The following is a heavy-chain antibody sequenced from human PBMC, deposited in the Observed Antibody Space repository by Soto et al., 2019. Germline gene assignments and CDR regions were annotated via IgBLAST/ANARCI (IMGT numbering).Heavy chain of an antibody. J-gene: IGHJ4*02. CDR1: GFTFTSSA. CDR2: IVVGSGNT. Sequence: QMQLVQSGPEVKKPGTSVKVSCKASGFTFTSSAVQWVRQARGQRLEWIGWIVVGSGNTNYAQKFQEGVTITRDMXTSTAYMEVSSLRSEDTAVYYCAAQPPYGDSTFDYWGQGTLVTVSS. D-gene: IGHD4-17*01. V-gene: IGHV1-58*01. CDR3: AAQPPYGDSTFDY.